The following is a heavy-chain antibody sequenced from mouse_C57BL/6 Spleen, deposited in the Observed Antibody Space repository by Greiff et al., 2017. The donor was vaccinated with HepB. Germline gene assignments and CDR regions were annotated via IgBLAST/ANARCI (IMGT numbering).Heavy chain of an antibody. V-gene: IGHV1-64*01. Sequence: QVHVKQPGAELVKPGASVKLSCKASGYTFTSYWMHWVKQRPGQGLEWIGMIHPNSGSTNYNEKFKSKATLTVDKSSSTAYMQLSSLTSEDSAVYYCAREGILLLDYWGQGTTLTVSS. J-gene: IGHJ2*01. CDR1: GYTFTSYW. CDR2: IHPNSGST. CDR3: AREGILLLDY. D-gene: IGHD1-1*01.